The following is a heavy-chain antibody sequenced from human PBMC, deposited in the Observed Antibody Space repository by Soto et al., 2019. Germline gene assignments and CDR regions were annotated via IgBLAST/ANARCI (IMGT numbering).Heavy chain of an antibody. CDR3: AKESGGERYAAYFDL. CDR2: ISAGGNTK. J-gene: IGHJ4*02. CDR1: GFTLSNIG. Sequence: QVQLVESGGGVVQPGTPLRLAGAASGFTLSNIGMHWVRQAPGKGLGGVAVISAGGNTKYYADSVKGRFTISRDNSKNTLFLQMNSLRTEDTAVYYCAKESGGERYAAYFDLWGQGTLVTVSA. D-gene: IGHD2-21*01. V-gene: IGHV3-30*18.